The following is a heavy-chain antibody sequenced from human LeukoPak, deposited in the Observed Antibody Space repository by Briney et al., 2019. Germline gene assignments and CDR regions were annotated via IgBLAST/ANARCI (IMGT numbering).Heavy chain of an antibody. V-gene: IGHV3-21*01. Sequence: ETLSLTCAVYGGSFSGYYWSWIRQPPGKGLEWVSSISSSSSYIYYADSVKGRFTISRDNAKNSLYLQMNSLRAEDTAVYYCARVTYYYDSSGYSWGQGTLVTVSS. J-gene: IGHJ5*02. CDR2: ISSSSSYI. CDR1: GGSFSGYY. D-gene: IGHD3-22*01. CDR3: ARVTYYYDSSGYS.